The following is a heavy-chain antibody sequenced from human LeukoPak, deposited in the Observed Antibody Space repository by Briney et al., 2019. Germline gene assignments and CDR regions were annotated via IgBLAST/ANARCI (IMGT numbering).Heavy chain of an antibody. CDR2: IYSSGST. CDR1: GGSISNYY. J-gene: IGHJ3*02. D-gene: IGHD2-2*01. CDR3: ARIIVVPAAKAAFDI. V-gene: IGHV4-4*07. Sequence: SETLSLTCTVSGGSISNYYWIWIRQSAGKGLEWIGRIYSSGSTNYHPSLKSRVTMSVDTSKNQFSLKLSSVTAADTAVYYCARIIVVPAAKAAFDIWGQGTMVTVSS.